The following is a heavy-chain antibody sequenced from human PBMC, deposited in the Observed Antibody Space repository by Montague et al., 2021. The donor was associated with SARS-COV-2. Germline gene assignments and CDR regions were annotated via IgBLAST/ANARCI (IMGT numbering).Heavy chain of an antibody. J-gene: IGHJ4*02. CDR1: GFTFSSYW. CDR2: IKQDGSEK. Sequence: SLRLSCAASGFTFSSYWMSWVRQAPGKGLEWVANIKQDGSEKYYLDSVKGRFTISRDNAKNSLYLQMNSLRAEDTAVYYCARDGYGDYPFDYWGQGTLVTVSS. CDR3: ARDGYGDYPFDY. D-gene: IGHD4-17*01. V-gene: IGHV3-7*01.